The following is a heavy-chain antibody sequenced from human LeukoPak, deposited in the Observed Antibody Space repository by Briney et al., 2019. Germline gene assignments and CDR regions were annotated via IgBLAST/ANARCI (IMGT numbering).Heavy chain of an antibody. CDR2: ITTSGAT. CDR3: AKNSPKPAGTYFQH. V-gene: IGHV3-23*01. J-gene: IGHJ1*01. D-gene: IGHD2-2*01. Sequence: GGSLRLSCAASEFTFSRSWMHWVRQAPGKGLVWVSTITTSGATYYADSVKGRFTISRDNSKNTLYLQMNSLRAEDTAVYYCAKNSPKPAGTYFQHCGQGTLVTVSS. CDR1: EFTFSRSW.